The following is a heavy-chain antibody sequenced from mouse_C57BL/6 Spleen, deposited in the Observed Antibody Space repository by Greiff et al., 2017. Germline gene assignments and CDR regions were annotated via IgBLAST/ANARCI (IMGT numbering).Heavy chain of an antibody. J-gene: IGHJ1*03. D-gene: IGHD1-1*01. CDR2: IWSGGST. CDR3: ARNSHITTVVASYWYFDV. CDR1: GFSLTSYG. V-gene: IGHV2-2*01. Sequence: VQLVESGPGLVQPSQSLSITCTVSGFSLTSYGVHWVRQSPGKGLEWLGVIWSGGSTDYNAAFISRLSISKDNSKSQVFFKMNILQADDTAIYYWARNSHITTVVASYWYFDVGGTGTTVTVSS.